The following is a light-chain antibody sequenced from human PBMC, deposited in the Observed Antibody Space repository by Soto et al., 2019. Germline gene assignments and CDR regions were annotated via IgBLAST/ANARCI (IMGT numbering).Light chain of an antibody. CDR2: KAS. V-gene: IGKV1-5*03. CDR3: QQSYSTPWT. Sequence: DIQMTQSPSTLSASVGDRVTITCRASQTISSWLAWYQQKPGKAPKLLIFKASRLQTGGPSKFSGSGSGTDFTLTISSLQPEDFATYYCQQSYSTPWTFGQGTKVDIK. CDR1: QTISSW. J-gene: IGKJ1*01.